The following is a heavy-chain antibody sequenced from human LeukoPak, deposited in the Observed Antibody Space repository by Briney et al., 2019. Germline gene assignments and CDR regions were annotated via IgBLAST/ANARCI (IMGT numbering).Heavy chain of an antibody. CDR1: GFTFSSYW. J-gene: IGHJ4*02. V-gene: IGHV3-74*01. D-gene: IGHD3-10*01. CDR3: ARDSGSGSHYSN. Sequence: GGSLRLSCAASGFTFSSYWMHWVRQAPGKGLVWVSPTNSDGSSTSYADSVKGRFTISRDNAKNTLYLQMNSLRAEDTAVYYCARDSGSGSHYSNWGQGTLVTVSS. CDR2: TNSDGSST.